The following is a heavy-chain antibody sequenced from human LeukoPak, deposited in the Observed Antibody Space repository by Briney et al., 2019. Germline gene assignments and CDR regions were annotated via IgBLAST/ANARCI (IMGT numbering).Heavy chain of an antibody. CDR1: GFTFSSYW. CDR2: IKQDGSEK. V-gene: IGHV3-7*01. Sequence: PGGSLRLSCAASGFTFSSYWMSWVRQAPGKGLEWVANIKQDGSEKYYVDSVKGRFTISRENAKNSLYLQMNTLRAEDTVVYYCARDSRGSGYSNFDYWGQGTLVTVSS. J-gene: IGHJ4*02. CDR3: ARDSRGSGYSNFDY. D-gene: IGHD3-22*01.